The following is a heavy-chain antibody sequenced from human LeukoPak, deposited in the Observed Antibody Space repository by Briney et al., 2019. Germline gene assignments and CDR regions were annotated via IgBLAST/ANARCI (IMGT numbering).Heavy chain of an antibody. CDR3: ARDLVYCSSTSCYGGGYYGMDV. V-gene: IGHV3-7*04. CDR1: GFTFSSYW. CDR2: IKQDGSEK. Sequence: GGSLRLSCAASGFTFSSYWMSWVRQAPGKGLEWVANIKQDGSEKYYVDSVKGRFTISRDNAKNSPYLQMNSLRAEDTAVYYCARDLVYCSSTSCYGGGYYGMDVWGQGITVTVSS. J-gene: IGHJ6*02. D-gene: IGHD2-2*01.